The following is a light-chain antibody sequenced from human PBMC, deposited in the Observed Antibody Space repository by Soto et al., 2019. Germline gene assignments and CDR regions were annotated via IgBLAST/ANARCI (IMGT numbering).Light chain of an antibody. V-gene: IGLV2-14*01. Sequence: QSVLTQPASVSGSPGQSITISCTGTSSDVGGYNYVSWYQQHPGKAPKLMIYEVSNRPSGVSNRFSGSQSGNTASLTISGLQAEDEADYYCSSYTSSSTRVFGGGTKLTVL. CDR1: SSDVGGYNY. J-gene: IGLJ3*02. CDR3: SSYTSSSTRV. CDR2: EVS.